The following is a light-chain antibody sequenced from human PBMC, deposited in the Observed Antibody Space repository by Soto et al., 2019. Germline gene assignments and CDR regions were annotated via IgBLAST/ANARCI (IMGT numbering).Light chain of an antibody. Sequence: QSALTQPASVSGSPGQSITISCTGTNSDVGAYNYVSWYQQYPGKAPKLLIYEVNDRPSGVSNRFSGSKSGNTASLTISGLQAEGEADYYCCSYANANTWVFGGGTTLTVL. J-gene: IGLJ3*02. CDR3: CSYANANTWV. V-gene: IGLV2-14*01. CDR2: EVN. CDR1: NSDVGAYNY.